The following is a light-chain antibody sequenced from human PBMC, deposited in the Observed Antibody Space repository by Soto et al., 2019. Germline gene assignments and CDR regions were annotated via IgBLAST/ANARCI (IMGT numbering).Light chain of an antibody. V-gene: IGLV2-8*01. Sequence: QSALTQPPSASGSPGQSVTISCTGTTSDVGGYNYVSWYQQHPGQAPKVIIYEVNKRPSGVPDRFYGSKSGNTASLTVSGLQPDDEADYFCCSYTASTIYVFGTGTKVTVL. CDR3: CSYTASTIYV. CDR1: TSDVGGYNY. CDR2: EVN. J-gene: IGLJ1*01.